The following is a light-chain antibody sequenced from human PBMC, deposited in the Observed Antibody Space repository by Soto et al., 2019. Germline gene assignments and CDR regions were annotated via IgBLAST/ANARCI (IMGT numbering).Light chain of an antibody. CDR3: AAWDDSLNGPV. V-gene: IGLV1-36*01. Sequence: QYVLTQPPSVSEAPRQRVTISCSGSSSNIGNNAVNWYQQLPGKAPKLLIYYDDLLPSGVSDRFSGSKSGTSASLAISGLKSEDEADYYCAAWDDSLNGPVFGGGTKLTVL. CDR1: SSNIGNNA. J-gene: IGLJ3*02. CDR2: YDD.